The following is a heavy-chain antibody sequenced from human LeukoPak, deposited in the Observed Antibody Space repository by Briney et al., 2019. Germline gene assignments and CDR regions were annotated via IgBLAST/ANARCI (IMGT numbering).Heavy chain of an antibody. CDR1: GGSISGYY. D-gene: IGHD3-3*01. CDR3: ARGKVARFLEWLLGDYFDY. J-gene: IGHJ4*02. Sequence: SETLSLTCTVSGGSISGYYWSWIRQPPGKGLECIGYIYSRGSTNYNPSLKSRVTISVDTSKNQFSLELSSVTAADTAVYYCARGKVARFLEWLLGDYFDYWGQGTLVTVSS. V-gene: IGHV4-4*08. CDR2: IYSRGST.